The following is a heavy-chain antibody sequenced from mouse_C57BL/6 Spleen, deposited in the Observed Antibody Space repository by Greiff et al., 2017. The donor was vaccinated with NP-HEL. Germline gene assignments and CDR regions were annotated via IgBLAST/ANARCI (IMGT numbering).Heavy chain of an antibody. V-gene: IGHV1-64*01. J-gene: IGHJ2*01. CDR1: GYTFTSYW. Sequence: QVQLQQPGAELVKPGASVKLSCKASGYTFTSYWMHWVKQRPGQGLEWIGMIHPNSGSTNYNEKFKSKATLTVDKSSSTAYMQLSSLTSEDSAVYYGAREGGSSGPFDYWGQGTTLTVSS. CDR3: AREGGSSGPFDY. D-gene: IGHD3-2*02. CDR2: IHPNSGST.